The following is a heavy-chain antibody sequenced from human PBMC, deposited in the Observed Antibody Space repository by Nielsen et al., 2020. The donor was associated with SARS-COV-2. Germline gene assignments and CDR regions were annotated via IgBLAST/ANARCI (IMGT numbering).Heavy chain of an antibody. CDR1: GYTFTSYA. J-gene: IGHJ6*02. CDR3: ARRVYYDFWSGWCMDV. D-gene: IGHD3-3*01. CDR2: INAGNGNT. Sequence: ASVKVSCKASGYTFTSYAMHWVRQAPGQRLEWMGWINAGNGNTKYSQKFQGRVTITRDTSASTAYMELSSLRSEDTAVYYCARRVYYDFWSGWCMDVWGQGTTVTVSS. V-gene: IGHV1-3*01.